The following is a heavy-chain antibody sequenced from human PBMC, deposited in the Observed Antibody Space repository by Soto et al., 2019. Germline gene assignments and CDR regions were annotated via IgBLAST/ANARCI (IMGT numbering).Heavy chain of an antibody. D-gene: IGHD2-21*01. V-gene: IGHV3-23*01. CDR1: GFTFNKYA. J-gene: IGHJ5*02. Sequence: GGSLRLSCVASGFTFNKYALAWVRQAPGKGLEWVSAISGSGASTYDADSVKGRFTISRDNSNNTLYLQMNSLRAEDTAVYYCAKALLANWFDPWGQGTLVTVSS. CDR2: ISGSGAST. CDR3: AKALLANWFDP.